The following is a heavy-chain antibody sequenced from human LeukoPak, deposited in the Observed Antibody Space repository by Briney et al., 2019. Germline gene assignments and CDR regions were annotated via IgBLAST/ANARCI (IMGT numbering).Heavy chain of an antibody. CDR2: IYTSGST. D-gene: IGHD3-16*02. CDR3: ARGKEKYDYVWGSYRPHNWFDP. V-gene: IGHV4-4*07. J-gene: IGHJ5*02. CDR1: GGSISSYY. Sequence: SETLSLTCTVSGGSISSYYWSWIRQPAGKGLEWIGRIYTSGSTNYNPSPKSRVTMSVDTSKNQFSLKLSSVTAADTAVYYCARGKEKYDYVWGSYRPHNWFDPWGQGTLVTVSS.